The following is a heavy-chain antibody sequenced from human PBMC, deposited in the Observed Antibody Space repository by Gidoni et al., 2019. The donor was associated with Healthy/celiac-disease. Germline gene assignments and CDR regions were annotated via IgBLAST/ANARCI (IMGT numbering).Heavy chain of an antibody. CDR1: GGSISSSSYY. J-gene: IGHJ4*02. D-gene: IGHD3-10*01. CDR2: IYYSGST. CDR3: ARQAVVLLWFGADFDY. V-gene: IGHV4-39*01. Sequence: QLQLQESGPGLVKPSETLSLTCTVSGGSISSSSYYWGWIRQPPGKGLEWIGSIYYSGSTYYNPSLKSRVTISVDTSKNQFSLKLSSVTAADTAVYYCARQAVVLLWFGADFDYWGQGTLVTVSS.